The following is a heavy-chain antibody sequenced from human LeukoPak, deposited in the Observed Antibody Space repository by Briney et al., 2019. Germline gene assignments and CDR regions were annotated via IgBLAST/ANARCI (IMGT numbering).Heavy chain of an antibody. CDR3: AKGYSYGYGRMDHDY. CDR1: GFTFSSYA. V-gene: IGHV3-23*01. Sequence: GGSLRLSCAASGFTFSSYAMSWVRQAPGKGLEWVSAISGSGGSTYYADSVKGRFTISRDNSKNTLYLQMNSLRAEDTAVYYCAKGYSYGYGRMDHDYWGQGTLVTVSS. CDR2: ISGSGGST. J-gene: IGHJ4*02. D-gene: IGHD5-18*01.